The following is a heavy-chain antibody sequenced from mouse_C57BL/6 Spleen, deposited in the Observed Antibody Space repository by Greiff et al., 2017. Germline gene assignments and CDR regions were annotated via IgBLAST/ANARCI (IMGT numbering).Heavy chain of an antibody. CDR2: IRNKANGYTT. V-gene: IGHV7-3*01. J-gene: IGHJ1*03. D-gene: IGHD1-1*01. Sequence: EVKVVESGGGLVQPGGSLSLSCAASGFTFTDYYMSWVRQPPGKALEWLGFIRNKANGYTTEYSASVKGRFTISRDNSQSILYLQMNALRAEDSATYYCAISPHYYGSSYWYFDVWGTGTTVTVSS. CDR3: AISPHYYGSSYWYFDV. CDR1: GFTFTDYY.